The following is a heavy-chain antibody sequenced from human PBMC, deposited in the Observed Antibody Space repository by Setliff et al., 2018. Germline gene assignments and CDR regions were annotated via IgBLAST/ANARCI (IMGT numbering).Heavy chain of an antibody. V-gene: IGHV1-8*01. CDR2: MNPNSGNT. Sequence: ASVKVSCKASGYTFTSYDINWVRQATGQGLEWMGWMNPNSGNTGYAQKLQGRVTMTTDTSTSTAYMELRSLRSDDTAVYYCARGRSSGWSTDGYWGQGTLVTVSS. CDR3: ARGRSSGWSTDGY. J-gene: IGHJ4*02. D-gene: IGHD6-19*01. CDR1: GYTFTSYD.